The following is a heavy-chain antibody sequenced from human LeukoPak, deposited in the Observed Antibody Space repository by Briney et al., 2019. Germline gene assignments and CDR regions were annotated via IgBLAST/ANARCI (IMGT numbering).Heavy chain of an antibody. J-gene: IGHJ4*02. Sequence: SETLSLTCTVSGGSISSSGYYWSWIRQPPGKGLEWIGYIYHSGSTYYNPSLKSRVTISVDRSKNQFSLKLSSVTAADTAVYYCARASIAAAGPSFDYWGQGTLVTVSS. D-gene: IGHD6-13*01. CDR1: GGSISSSGYY. CDR2: IYHSGST. V-gene: IGHV4-30-2*01. CDR3: ARASIAAAGPSFDY.